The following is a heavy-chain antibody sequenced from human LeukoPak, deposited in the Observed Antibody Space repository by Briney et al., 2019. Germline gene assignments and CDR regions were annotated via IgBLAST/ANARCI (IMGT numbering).Heavy chain of an antibody. V-gene: IGHV4-39*01. D-gene: IGHD3-10*01. CDR2: IYYSGTT. J-gene: IGHJ6*03. Sequence: SETLSLTCTVSGGSISSSHYYWGWIRQTSGKGLEWIGTIYYSGTTYYNPSLESRATISEDTSKNQFSLTLRSVTAADTAVYYCARQISDYYYYYIDVWGKGTTVTVPS. CDR3: ARQISDYYYYYIDV. CDR1: GGSISSSHYY.